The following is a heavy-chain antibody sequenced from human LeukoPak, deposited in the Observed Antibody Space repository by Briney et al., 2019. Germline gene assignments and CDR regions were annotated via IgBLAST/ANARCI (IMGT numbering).Heavy chain of an antibody. CDR2: IYYSGST. CDR1: GGSISSYY. CDR3: ARTPYYYGSGSFRWFDP. J-gene: IGHJ5*02. D-gene: IGHD3-10*01. Sequence: SETLSLTCTVSGGSISSYYWSWIRQPPGKGLEWIGYIYYSGSTNYNPSLKSRVTILVDTSKNQFSLKLSSVTAADTAVYYCARTPYYYGSGSFRWFDPWGQGTLVTVSS. V-gene: IGHV4-59*12.